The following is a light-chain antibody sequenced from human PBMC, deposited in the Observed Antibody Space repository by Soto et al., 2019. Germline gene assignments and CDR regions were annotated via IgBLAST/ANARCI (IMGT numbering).Light chain of an antibody. J-gene: IGKJ1*01. CDR1: QSISSW. CDR3: QYYKESST. V-gene: IGKV1-5*03. CDR2: QAS. Sequence: IQMTQSPSTLSASVGDRVTITCRASQSISSWLAWYQQKPGRAPKLLIYQASSSENGVPSRFSGSGSGTEFTLTISSLQPDDIATYYCQYYKESSTFGQGTRLQI.